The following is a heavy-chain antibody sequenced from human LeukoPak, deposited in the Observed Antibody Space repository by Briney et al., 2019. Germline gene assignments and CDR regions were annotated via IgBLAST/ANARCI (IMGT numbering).Heavy chain of an antibody. Sequence: GASVKVSCKASGGTFSSYAISWVRQAPGQGLEWMGRIIPILGIANYAQKFQGRVTITADKSTSTAYMELSSLRSEGTAVYYCASLGKFTIPKGDYYYYGMDVWGQGTTVTVSS. D-gene: IGHD3-3*01. V-gene: IGHV1-69*04. CDR3: ASLGKFTIPKGDYYYYGMDV. J-gene: IGHJ6*02. CDR1: GGTFSSYA. CDR2: IIPILGIA.